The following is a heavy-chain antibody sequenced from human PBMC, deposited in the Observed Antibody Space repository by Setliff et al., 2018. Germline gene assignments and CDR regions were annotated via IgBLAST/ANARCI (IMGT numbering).Heavy chain of an antibody. CDR2: INHSGST. Sequence: SETLSLTCAVYGGSFSSYYWSWIRQPPGKGLEWIGEINHSGSTNYNPSLKSRVTISVDTSKNQFSLKLTSVTAADTAVYYCARGARGYGGNLAFDYWGQGTQVTVSS. V-gene: IGHV4-34*01. CDR3: ARGARGYGGNLAFDY. J-gene: IGHJ4*02. CDR1: GGSFSSYY. D-gene: IGHD2-15*01.